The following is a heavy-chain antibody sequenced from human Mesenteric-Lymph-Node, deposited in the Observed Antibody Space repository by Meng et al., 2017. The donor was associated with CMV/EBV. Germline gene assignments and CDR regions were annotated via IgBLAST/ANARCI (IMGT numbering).Heavy chain of an antibody. D-gene: IGHD4-17*01. CDR3: AHRLDGYYFDY. V-gene: IGHV2-5*01. CDR1: GFSLRSSGVG. J-gene: IGHJ4*02. Sequence: CTFSGFSLRSSGVGVGWIRQPPGKALEWLALIYWNDDKRYRPSLKSRLTITKDTSKNQVVLTMTNMDPVDTATYYCAHRLDGYYFDYWGQGTLVTVSS. CDR2: IYWNDDK.